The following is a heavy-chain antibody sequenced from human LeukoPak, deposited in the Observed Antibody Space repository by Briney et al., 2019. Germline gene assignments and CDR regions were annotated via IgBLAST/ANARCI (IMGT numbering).Heavy chain of an antibody. Sequence: SETLSLTCAVYGGSFSGYYWSWIRQPPGKGLEWIGEINHSGSTNYNPSLKSRVTISVDTSKNQFSLKLSSVTAADTAVYYCARGGQWLVQGYWGQGTLVTVSS. V-gene: IGHV4-34*01. J-gene: IGHJ4*02. CDR3: ARGGQWLVQGY. D-gene: IGHD6-19*01. CDR1: GGSFSGYY. CDR2: INHSGST.